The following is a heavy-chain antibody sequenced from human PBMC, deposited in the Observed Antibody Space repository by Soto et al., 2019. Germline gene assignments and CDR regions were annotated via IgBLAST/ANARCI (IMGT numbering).Heavy chain of an antibody. CDR2: IYYRGNT. V-gene: IGHV4-59*12. CDR1: GGSIGTYY. CDR3: ARDKITGLFDY. Sequence: PSETLSLTCTVSGGSIGTYYWSWIRQPPGKGLEWIGYIYYRGNTDYNPSLKSRVTISLDTPKNQFSLKLTSVTAADTAVYYCARDKITGLFDYWGQGTLVTVSS. J-gene: IGHJ4*02. D-gene: IGHD2-8*02.